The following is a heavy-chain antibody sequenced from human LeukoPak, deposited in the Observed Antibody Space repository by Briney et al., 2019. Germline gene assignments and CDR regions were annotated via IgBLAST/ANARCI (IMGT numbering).Heavy chain of an antibody. J-gene: IGHJ6*02. Sequence: SETLSLTCAVYGGSFSGYYWSWIRQPPGKGLEWIGEINHSGSTNYNPSLKSRVTISVDTSKNQFSLKLSSVTAADTAVYYCASAGSGRNKTRYYYYYGMDVWGQGTTATVSS. CDR3: ASAGSGRNKTRYYYYYGMDV. CDR2: INHSGST. CDR1: GGSFSGYY. V-gene: IGHV4-34*01. D-gene: IGHD3-10*01.